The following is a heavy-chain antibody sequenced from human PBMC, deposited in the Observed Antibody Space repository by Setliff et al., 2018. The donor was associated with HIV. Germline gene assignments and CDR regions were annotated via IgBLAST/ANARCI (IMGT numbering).Heavy chain of an antibody. Sequence: PGGSLRLSCAASGFTFSSYAMSWVRQTPEKGLEWVSIITSGGSTYYADSAKGRFTISRDNSKNTLYLQMNSLRAEDTAVYYCARDPPGSGFHLDYWGQGTPVTVSS. CDR3: ARDPPGSGFHLDY. CDR2: ITSGGST. V-gene: IGHV3-23*01. J-gene: IGHJ4*02. D-gene: IGHD5-12*01. CDR1: GFTFSSYA.